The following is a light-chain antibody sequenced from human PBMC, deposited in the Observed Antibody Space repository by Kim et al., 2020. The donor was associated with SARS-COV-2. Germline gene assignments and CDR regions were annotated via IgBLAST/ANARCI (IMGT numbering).Light chain of an antibody. Sequence: EIVLTQSPATLSLSPGERATLSCRASESARVYVAWYQQKPGQVPRLLIYDASKRATGIPARFSGSGSGTDFTLTISSLEPEDFAVYYCQQRSKWPITFGGGTKVDIK. CDR1: ESARVY. CDR3: QQRSKWPIT. V-gene: IGKV3-11*01. CDR2: DAS. J-gene: IGKJ4*01.